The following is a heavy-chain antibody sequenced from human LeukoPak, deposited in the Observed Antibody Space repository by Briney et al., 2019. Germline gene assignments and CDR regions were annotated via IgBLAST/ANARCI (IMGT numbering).Heavy chain of an antibody. Sequence: GGSLRLSCAASGFTFSTYAMNWVRQAPGKGLEWVSSICGSGGSTYYADSVKGRFTISRDNSKNTLYLQMNSLRAEDTAVYYCAKVKQWPSPFDYWGQGTLVTVSS. D-gene: IGHD6-19*01. J-gene: IGHJ4*02. CDR1: GFTFSTYA. CDR2: ICGSGGST. CDR3: AKVKQWPSPFDY. V-gene: IGHV3-23*01.